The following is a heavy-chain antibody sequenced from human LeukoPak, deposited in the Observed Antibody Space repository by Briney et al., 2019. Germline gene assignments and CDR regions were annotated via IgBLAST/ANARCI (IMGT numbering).Heavy chain of an antibody. Sequence: PSETLSLTCTVSGGSISSSSYYWGWIRQPPGKGLEWIGSIYHSGSTYYNPSLKSRVTISVDTSKNQFSLKLSSVTAADTAVYYCARRGGGYDLLHFDYWGQGTLVTVSS. CDR1: GGSISSSSYY. CDR2: IYHSGST. J-gene: IGHJ4*02. D-gene: IGHD5-12*01. V-gene: IGHV4-39*07. CDR3: ARRGGGYDLLHFDY.